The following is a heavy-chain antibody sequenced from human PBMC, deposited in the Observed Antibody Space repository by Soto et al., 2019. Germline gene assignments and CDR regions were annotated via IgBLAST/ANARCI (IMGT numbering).Heavy chain of an antibody. V-gene: IGHV1-69*02. D-gene: IGHD6-13*01. CDR2: IIPILGIA. J-gene: IGHJ4*02. CDR3: ARRGQQLEEPLDY. Sequence: QVQLVQSGAEVKKPGSSVKVSCKASGGTFSSYTISWVRQAPGQGLEWMGRIIPILGIANYAQKFQGRVTITADKATGTADRELSSLTSEDTAVYYCARRGQQLEEPLDYWGQGTLVTVSS. CDR1: GGTFSSYT.